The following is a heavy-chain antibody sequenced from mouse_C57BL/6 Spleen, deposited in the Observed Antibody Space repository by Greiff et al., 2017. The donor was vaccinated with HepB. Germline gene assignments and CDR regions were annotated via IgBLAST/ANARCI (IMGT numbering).Heavy chain of an antibody. CDR2: IYPGDGDT. V-gene: IGHV1-80*01. J-gene: IGHJ3*01. Sequence: VQLQQSGAELVKPGASVKISCKASGYAFSSYWMNWVKQRPGKGLEWIGQIYPGDGDTNYNGKFKGKATLTADKSSSTAYMQLSSLTSEDSAVYFCARGHYGSSPFAYWGQGTLVTVSA. CDR1: GYAFSSYW. D-gene: IGHD1-1*01. CDR3: ARGHYGSSPFAY.